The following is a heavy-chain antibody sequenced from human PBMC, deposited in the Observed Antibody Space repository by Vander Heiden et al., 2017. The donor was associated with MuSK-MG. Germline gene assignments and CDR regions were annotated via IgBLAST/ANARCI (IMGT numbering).Heavy chain of an antibody. J-gene: IGHJ3*02. D-gene: IGHD3-3*01. Sequence: QVQLQQWGAGLLKPSETLSLTCAVYGGSFSGYYWSWIRQPPGKGLEWIGEINHSGSTNDNPSLKRRVTISVDTSKNQLSMKMSSVTAADTAVDVCARGGGAFDIWGQGTMVTVSS. CDR2: INHSGST. V-gene: IGHV4-34*01. CDR1: GGSFSGYY. CDR3: ARGGGAFDI.